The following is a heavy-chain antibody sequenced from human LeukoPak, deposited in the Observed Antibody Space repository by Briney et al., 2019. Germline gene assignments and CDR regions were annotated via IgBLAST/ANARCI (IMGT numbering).Heavy chain of an antibody. CDR2: IRSKAYGGTT. CDR3: TRAGFGYGSGGFDY. V-gene: IGHV3-49*03. J-gene: IGHJ4*02. CDR1: GFTFGDYA. D-gene: IGHD3-10*01. Sequence: GGSLRLSCTASGFTFGDYATSWFRQAPGKGLEWVGFIRSKAYGGTTEYAASVKGRFTISRDDSKSIAYLQMNSLKTEDTAVYYCTRAGFGYGSGGFDYWGQGTLVTVSS.